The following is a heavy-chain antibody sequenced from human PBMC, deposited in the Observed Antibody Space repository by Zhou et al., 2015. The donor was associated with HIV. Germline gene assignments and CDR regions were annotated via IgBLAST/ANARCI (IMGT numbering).Heavy chain of an antibody. J-gene: IGHJ6*02. Sequence: QVQLVQSGAEVKKPGASVKVSCKTSGYTFIDYYIHWVRQAPGQGLEWMGRINPKSGGTNYPQKFQGRVTMTRDTSISTAYMELSRLTSDDTAVYYCAREAVPAAIPYGMDVWGQGTTVTVSS. CDR2: INPKSGGT. D-gene: IGHD2-2*02. V-gene: IGHV1-2*02. CDR3: AREAVPAAIPYGMDV. CDR1: GYTFIDYY.